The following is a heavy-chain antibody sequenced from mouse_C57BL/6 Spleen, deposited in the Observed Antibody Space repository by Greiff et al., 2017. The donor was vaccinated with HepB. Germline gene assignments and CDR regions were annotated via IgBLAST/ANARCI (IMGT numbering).Heavy chain of an antibody. J-gene: IGHJ3*01. Sequence: VQLQESGAELVRPGASVKLSCKASGYTFTDYYINWVKQRPGQGLEWIARIYPGSGNTYYNEKFKGKATLTAEKSSSTAYMQLSSLTSEDSAVYFCARSDGSSSLAYWGQGTLVTVSA. CDR3: ARSDGSSSLAY. CDR2: IYPGSGNT. V-gene: IGHV1-76*01. CDR1: GYTFTDYY. D-gene: IGHD1-1*01.